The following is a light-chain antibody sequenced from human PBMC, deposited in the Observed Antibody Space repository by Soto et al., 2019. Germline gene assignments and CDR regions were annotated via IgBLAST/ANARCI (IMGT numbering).Light chain of an antibody. CDR2: DAS. CDR3: QQRSNWTFT. J-gene: IGKJ4*01. V-gene: IGKV3-11*01. CDR1: QSVRSY. Sequence: EIVLKQSPAPLSLSRGERATLSCRASQSVRSYLAWYQQKPGQAPRIIIYDASHRETGIPARFSGSGAGTEFTLTISSLEPEDVAVSYCQQRSNWTFTFGGGTKVDIK.